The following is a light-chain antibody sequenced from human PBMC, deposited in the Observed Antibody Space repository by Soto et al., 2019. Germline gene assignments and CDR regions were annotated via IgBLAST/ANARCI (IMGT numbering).Light chain of an antibody. CDR2: DVS. CDR1: QSISTW. Sequence: DIQMTQSPSTLSASVGDRVTITCRASQSISTWLAWYQQKPGKAPKLLIYDVSKLQSGVSSRFSGSGSGTEFTLTIGSLQPDDSANYHCQQYSTHSTFGQGTKVDIK. CDR3: QQYSTHST. V-gene: IGKV1-5*01. J-gene: IGKJ2*01.